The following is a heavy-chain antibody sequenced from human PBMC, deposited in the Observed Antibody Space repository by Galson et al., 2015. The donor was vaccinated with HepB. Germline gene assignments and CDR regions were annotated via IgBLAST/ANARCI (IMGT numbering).Heavy chain of an antibody. CDR2: ISYDGSNK. V-gene: IGHV3-30-3*01. Sequence: SLRLSCAASGFTFSSYAMHWVRQAPGKGLEWVAVISYDGSNKYYADSVKGRFTISRDNSKNTLYLQMNSLRAEDTAVYYCARDHGLIRRGWGAFEIWGQGTMVTVSS. J-gene: IGHJ3*02. CDR3: ARDHGLIRRGWGAFEI. CDR1: GFTFSSYA. D-gene: IGHD1-26*01.